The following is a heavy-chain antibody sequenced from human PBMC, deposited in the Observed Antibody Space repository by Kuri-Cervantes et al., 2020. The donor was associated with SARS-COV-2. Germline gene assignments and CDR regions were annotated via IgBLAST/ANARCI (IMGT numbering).Heavy chain of an antibody. CDR2: INPSGGST. CDR1: GYTFTSYY. Sequence: ASVKVSCKASGYTFTSYYMHWVRQAPGQGLEWMGIINPSGGSTSYAQKFQGRVTMTRDTSTSTVYMELSSLRSEDTAVYYCARRSDSSGYYRDVVSQIWGQGTLVTVSS. CDR3: ARRSDSSGYYRDVVSQI. J-gene: IGHJ4*02. V-gene: IGHV1-46*01. D-gene: IGHD3-22*01.